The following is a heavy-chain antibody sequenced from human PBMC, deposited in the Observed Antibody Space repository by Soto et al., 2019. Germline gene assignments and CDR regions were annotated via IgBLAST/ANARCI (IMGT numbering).Heavy chain of an antibody. Sequence: QVPLQESGPGLVKPSQTLSLTCTVSGGSIINGQTYLNWIRQHPEKGLERMGYINYRGTTNYHPALKSRILISLETAANPFSLRLTSVTAADTDVYYCAVDAPGGAPYWGQGPPVTVSS. D-gene: IGHD1-26*01. J-gene: IGHJ4*02. CDR2: INYRGTT. CDR1: GGSIINGQTY. CDR3: AVDAPGGAPY. V-gene: IGHV4-31*03.